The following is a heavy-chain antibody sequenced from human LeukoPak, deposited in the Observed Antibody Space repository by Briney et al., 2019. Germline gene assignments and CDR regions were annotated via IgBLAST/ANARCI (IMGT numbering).Heavy chain of an antibody. Sequence: ETLSLTCAVYGGSFSGYYWSWVRQAPGKGLEWVSAISGSGGSTYYADSVKGRFTISRDNSKNTLYLQMNSLRAEDTAVYYCAKGPPGVVVPALFDYWGQGTLVTVSS. J-gene: IGHJ4*02. V-gene: IGHV3-23*01. CDR3: AKGPPGVVVPALFDY. CDR1: GGSFSGYY. D-gene: IGHD2-2*01. CDR2: ISGSGGST.